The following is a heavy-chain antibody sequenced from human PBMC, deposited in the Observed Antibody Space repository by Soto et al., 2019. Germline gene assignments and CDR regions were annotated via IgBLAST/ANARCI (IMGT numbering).Heavy chain of an antibody. D-gene: IGHD2-15*01. CDR1: GYTFTRYN. V-gene: IGHV1-46*01. CDR2: INPSGGTP. Sequence: ASVKVSCKASGYTFTRYNVHWVRQAPGQGLEWMAIINPSGGTPYYVQKFEGRVTLTTDTSTSTVYMELSSLRSDDTAVYYCARVRGGGSEYFFDYWGQGTLVTVSS. J-gene: IGHJ4*02. CDR3: ARVRGGGSEYFFDY.